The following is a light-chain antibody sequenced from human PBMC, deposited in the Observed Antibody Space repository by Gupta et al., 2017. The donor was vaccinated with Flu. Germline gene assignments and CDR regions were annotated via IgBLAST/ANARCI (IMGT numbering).Light chain of an antibody. J-gene: IGKJ1*01. CDR2: AAS. CDR3: QQLSAYPPA. Sequence: DIRLTQSPSFLSASVGDRVTITCRASQDIGNFLAWYQQKPGKAPKLVIFAASTLHSGVPSTFSGSGSGTEFSLTISSLQPEDFATYYCQQLSAYPPAFGRGTKIEVK. V-gene: IGKV1-9*01. CDR1: QDIGNF.